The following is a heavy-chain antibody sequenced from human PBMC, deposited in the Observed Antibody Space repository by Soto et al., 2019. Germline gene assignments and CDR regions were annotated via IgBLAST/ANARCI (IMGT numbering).Heavy chain of an antibody. CDR3: ARDPGVVPASRLGFDI. Sequence: QVPLVQSGAEVKKPGASVKVSCKASAYTFTNYAMHWVRQAPGQRLEWMGWINAGNGNTKYSQKFQGRVSITRDTSARTVYMALRSLSSQDTAVYYCARDPGVVPASRLGFDIWCQGTMVTISS. CDR1: AYTFTNYA. J-gene: IGHJ3*02. V-gene: IGHV1-3*01. CDR2: INAGNGNT. D-gene: IGHD6-19*01.